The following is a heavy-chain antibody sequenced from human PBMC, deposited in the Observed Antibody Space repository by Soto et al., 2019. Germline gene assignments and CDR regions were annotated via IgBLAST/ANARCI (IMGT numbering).Heavy chain of an antibody. J-gene: IGHJ5*02. CDR3: ARRDIVATFAGES. CDR2: IFHSGTT. D-gene: IGHD5-12*01. V-gene: IGHV4-4*02. CDR1: GGSITSSSW. Sequence: QVKLQESGPGVVTPSETLSLSCAVSGGSITSSSWWSWVRQPPGKGLEWIGAIFHSGTTHYNPSLNSRVTLSVDKSANQFSLKVNSVTAADTAVYYCARRDIVATFAGESWGQGILVTVSS.